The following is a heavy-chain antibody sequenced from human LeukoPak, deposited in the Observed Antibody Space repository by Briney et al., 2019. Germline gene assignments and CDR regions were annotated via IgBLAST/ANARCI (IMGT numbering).Heavy chain of an antibody. CDR2: ISSSSSTI. J-gene: IGHJ4*02. Sequence: PGGSLRLSCAASGFTFSSYSMNWVRQAPGKGLEWVSYISSSSSTIYYADSVKGRFTISRDNAKNSLYLQMSSLRAEDTAVYYCAREYYYDSSGYSDYWGQGTLVTVSS. CDR1: GFTFSSYS. V-gene: IGHV3-48*04. CDR3: AREYYYDSSGYSDY. D-gene: IGHD3-22*01.